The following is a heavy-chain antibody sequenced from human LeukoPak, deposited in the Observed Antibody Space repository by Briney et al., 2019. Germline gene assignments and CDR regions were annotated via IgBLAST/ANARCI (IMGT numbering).Heavy chain of an antibody. CDR3: AKKEVLRGPFTN. Sequence: PGGSLRLSCAASGFTFASYALSWVRRAPGKGLEWVSAISGGGGSTYYADSVKGRFTISRDNSKNTLFLQMNSLRAEDTAVYYCAKKEVLRGPFTNWGQGTLVTVSS. D-gene: IGHD3-10*01. CDR2: ISGGGGST. CDR1: GFTFASYA. V-gene: IGHV3-23*01. J-gene: IGHJ4*02.